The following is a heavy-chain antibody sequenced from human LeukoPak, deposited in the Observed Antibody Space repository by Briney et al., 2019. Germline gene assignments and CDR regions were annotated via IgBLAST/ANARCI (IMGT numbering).Heavy chain of an antibody. CDR2: INPSGGST. CDR3: AREEVAAAGFDY. Sequence: GASVKVSCKASGYTFTSYYMHWVRQAPGQGLEWMGIINPSGGSTSYAQKFQGRVTMTRDMSTSTVYMELSSLRSEDTAVYYCAREEVAAAGFDYWGQGTLVTVSS. CDR1: GYTFTSYY. J-gene: IGHJ4*02. V-gene: IGHV1-46*01. D-gene: IGHD6-13*01.